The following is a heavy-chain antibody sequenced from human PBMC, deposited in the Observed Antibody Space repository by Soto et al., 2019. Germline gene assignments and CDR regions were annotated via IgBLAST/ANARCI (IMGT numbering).Heavy chain of an antibody. CDR2: INPATGAA. D-gene: IGHD3-3*01. CDR3: AGGGGVGVAGSAAFDM. J-gene: IGHJ3*02. V-gene: IGHV1-2*02. CDR1: GYPVTAYY. Sequence: QLHLVQSGAVVKKPGASATVSCSASGYPVTAYYMHWVRQAPGRGLEWMGGINPATGAAKYTQTFPGRVTMARDTATRTVFMELSRLTSEDTAVFYWAGGGGVGVAGSAAFDMWGQGTLVTVSS.